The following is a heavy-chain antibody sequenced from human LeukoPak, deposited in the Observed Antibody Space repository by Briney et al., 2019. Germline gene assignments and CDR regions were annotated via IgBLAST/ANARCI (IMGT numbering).Heavy chain of an antibody. Sequence: SLRLSCAASGFTFDDYAMHWVRQAPGKGLEWVSGISWNSGSIGYADSVKGRFTNSRDNAKDSLYLQMNSLRAEDTALYYCAKGSQYQLSMYYFDYWGQGTLVTVSS. D-gene: IGHD2-2*01. V-gene: IGHV3-9*01. CDR3: AKGSQYQLSMYYFDY. CDR1: GFTFDDYA. J-gene: IGHJ4*02. CDR2: ISWNSGSI.